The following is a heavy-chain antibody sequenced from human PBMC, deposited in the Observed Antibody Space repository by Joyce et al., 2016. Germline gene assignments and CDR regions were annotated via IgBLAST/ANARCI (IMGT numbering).Heavy chain of an antibody. CDR2: INPRDGTT. Sequence: QVRLVQSGAEVKKPGASVTVSCKASGYTVTSNWMHWVRQAPGQGLGWMGIINPRDGTTRYLEKFQGRVTLGTETATSTVYMEVSGLRSEDTALYYCASDVSGIIGTRMYWYFDVWGRGTLVTVSS. D-gene: IGHD1-7*01. CDR3: ASDVSGIIGTRMYWYFDV. CDR1: GYTVTSNW. J-gene: IGHJ2*01. V-gene: IGHV1-46*01.